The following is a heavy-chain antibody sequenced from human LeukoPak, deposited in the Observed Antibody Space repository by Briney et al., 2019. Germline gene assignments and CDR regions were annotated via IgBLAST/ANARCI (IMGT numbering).Heavy chain of an antibody. CDR1: GYTFTTYA. CDR3: ARGYGYFDWYFDC. J-gene: IGHJ4*02. V-gene: IGHV1-3*01. Sequence: ASVTVSCKASGYTFTTYAMHWVRQAPGQRLEGMGWINAGNGNTIYSQKFQGRVTITRDTSAGTAHMELSSLRSEDTAVYYCARGYGYFDWYFDCWGQGTLVTVSS. CDR2: INAGNGNT. D-gene: IGHD3-9*01.